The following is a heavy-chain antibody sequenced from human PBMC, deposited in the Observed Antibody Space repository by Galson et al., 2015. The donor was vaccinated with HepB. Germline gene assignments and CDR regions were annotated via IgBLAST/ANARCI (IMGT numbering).Heavy chain of an antibody. CDR1: GFTFSSYW. CDR3: ARQYSYGPNLYYYYGMDV. Sequence: SLRLSCAASGFTFSSYWMSWVRQAPGKGLEWVANIKQDGSEKYYVDSVKGRFTISRDNAKNSLYLQMNSLRAEDTAVYYCARQYSYGPNLYYYYGMDVWGQGTTVTVSS. CDR2: IKQDGSEK. J-gene: IGHJ6*02. D-gene: IGHD5-18*01. V-gene: IGHV3-7*01.